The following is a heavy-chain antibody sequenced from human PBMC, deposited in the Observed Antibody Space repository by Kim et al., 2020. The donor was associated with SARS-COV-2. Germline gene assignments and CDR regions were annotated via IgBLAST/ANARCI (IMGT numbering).Heavy chain of an antibody. V-gene: IGHV1-69*13. Sequence: SVKVSCKASGGTFSSYAISWVRQAPGQGLEWMGGIIPIFGTANYAQKFQGRVTITADESTSTAYMELSSLRSEDTAVYYCAIGTLSSTPRDWYFDLWGRGTLVTVSS. CDR2: IIPIFGTA. J-gene: IGHJ2*01. CDR1: GGTFSSYA. CDR3: AIGTLSSTPRDWYFDL. D-gene: IGHD6-13*01.